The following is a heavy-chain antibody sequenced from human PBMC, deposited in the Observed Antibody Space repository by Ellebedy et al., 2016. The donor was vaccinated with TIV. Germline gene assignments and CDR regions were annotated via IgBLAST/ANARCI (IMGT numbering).Heavy chain of an antibody. V-gene: IGHV4-30-2*05. D-gene: IGHD3-22*01. J-gene: IGHJ3*02. CDR2: IYQSGRT. Sequence: SETLSLXXAVSGGSISSGTYSWSWIRQPPGKGLEWIGYIYQSGRTYYNPSLKSRVSISGDTSKNQFSLKLSSVTAADTAMYYCARDQNYDTSGRDALDIWGQGIMVTVSS. CDR1: GGSISSGTYS. CDR3: ARDQNYDTSGRDALDI.